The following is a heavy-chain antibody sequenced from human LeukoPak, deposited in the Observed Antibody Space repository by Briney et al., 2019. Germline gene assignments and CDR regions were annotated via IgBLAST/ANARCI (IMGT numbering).Heavy chain of an antibody. J-gene: IGHJ6*02. V-gene: IGHV4-61*01. CDR3: ARESYDFWSGYSRYGMDV. Sequence: PSVTLSLTCTVSGGSVCSGSYYWRWIRQPPGKGLEWIGYFYYSGSTNYNPSLKSRVTISVDSSKNQFSLKLSSVTAADTAVYYCARESYDFWSGYSRYGMDVWGQGTTVTVSS. CDR2: FYYSGST. CDR1: GGSVCSGSYY. D-gene: IGHD3-3*01.